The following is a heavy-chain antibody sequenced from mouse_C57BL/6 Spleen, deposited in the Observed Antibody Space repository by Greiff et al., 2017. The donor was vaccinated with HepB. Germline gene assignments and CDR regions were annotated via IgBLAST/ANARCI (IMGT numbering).Heavy chain of an antibody. D-gene: IGHD3-3*01. J-gene: IGHJ2*01. CDR3: ARGGTGGFDY. V-gene: IGHV5-17*01. CDR2: ISSGSSTI. CDR1: GFTFSDYG. Sequence: EVKLVESGGGLVKPGGSLKLSCAASGFTFSDYGMHWVRQAPEKGLEWVAYISSGSSTIYYADTVKGRFTISRDNAKNTLFLQMTSLRAEDTAMYYCARGGTGGFDYWGQGTTLTVSS.